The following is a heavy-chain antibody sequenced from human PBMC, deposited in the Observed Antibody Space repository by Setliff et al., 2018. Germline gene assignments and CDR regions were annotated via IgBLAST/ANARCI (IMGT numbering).Heavy chain of an antibody. J-gene: IGHJ3*01. D-gene: IGHD1-1*01. CDR1: GFTFSSYS. CDR2: FSGSSSTI. Sequence: PGGSLRLSCAASGFTFSSYSMNWVRQAPGKGLEWVSYFSGSSSTIRYADSVKGRFTISRENAKNSVYLQMNSLRAEDTAVYYCATWMVRLSVETGTRNDAFDFWGQGTKVTVSS. CDR3: ATWMVRLSVETGTRNDAFDF. V-gene: IGHV3-48*04.